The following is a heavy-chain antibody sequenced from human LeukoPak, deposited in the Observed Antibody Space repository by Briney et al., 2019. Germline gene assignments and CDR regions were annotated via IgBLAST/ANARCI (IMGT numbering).Heavy chain of an antibody. J-gene: IGHJ4*02. CDR3: AKGSSGYFFDL. Sequence: GGSLRLSCAASGFIFNNYGLVWVRQAPGKGLEWVSAISNDGGGTTYADFVKGRFTISRDNSKNTLFLQMDSLRAEDAALYYCAKGSSGYFFDLWGQGTLVTVSS. V-gene: IGHV3-23*01. CDR1: GFIFNNYG. CDR2: ISNDGGGT. D-gene: IGHD3-22*01.